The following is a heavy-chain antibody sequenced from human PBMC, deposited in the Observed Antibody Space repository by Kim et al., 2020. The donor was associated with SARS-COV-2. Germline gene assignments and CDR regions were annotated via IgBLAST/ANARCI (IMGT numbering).Heavy chain of an antibody. CDR2: ISYDGSNK. V-gene: IGHV3-30-3*01. Sequence: GGSLRLSCAASGFTFSSYAMHWVRQAPGKGLEWVALISYDGSNKYYADSVKGRFTISRDNSKNTLYLQMNSLRAEDTAVYYCARGGITIFGVVTPGYYGIDVWGQGTTVTVAS. CDR3: ARGGITIFGVVTPGYYGIDV. D-gene: IGHD3-3*01. J-gene: IGHJ6*02. CDR1: GFTFSSYA.